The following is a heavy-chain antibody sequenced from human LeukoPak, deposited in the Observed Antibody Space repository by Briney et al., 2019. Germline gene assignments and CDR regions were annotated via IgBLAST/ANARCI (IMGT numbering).Heavy chain of an antibody. J-gene: IGHJ4*02. CDR2: ISDSSSTI. D-gene: IGHD3-9*01. V-gene: IGHV3-48*03. Sequence: GGSLRLSCAASGFTFSSYGMNWVRQAPGKGLEWVSYISDSSSTIYYADSVKGRLTISRDNAKNSLYVQMNSLGAEDTAVYYCARWGATGYGDYWGQGTLVTVSS. CDR3: ARWGATGYGDY. CDR1: GFTFSSYG.